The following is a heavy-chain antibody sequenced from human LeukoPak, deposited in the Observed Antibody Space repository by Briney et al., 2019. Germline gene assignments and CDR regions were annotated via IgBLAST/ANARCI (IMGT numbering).Heavy chain of an antibody. CDR2: ISGSGGST. V-gene: IGHV3-23*01. CDR1: GFPVSSNY. Sequence: GGSLRLSCAASGFPVSSNYMNWVRQAPGKGLEWVSAISGSGGSTYYADSVKGRFTISRDNSKNTLYLQMNSLRAEDTAVYYCAKGITMIVVVITETEDAFDIWGQGTMVTVSS. J-gene: IGHJ3*02. CDR3: AKGITMIVVVITETEDAFDI. D-gene: IGHD3-22*01.